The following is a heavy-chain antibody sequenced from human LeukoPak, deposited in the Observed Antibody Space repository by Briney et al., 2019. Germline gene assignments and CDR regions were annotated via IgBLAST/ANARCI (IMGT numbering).Heavy chain of an antibody. Sequence: GESLKISCKGSGYSFTNYWIAWVRQMPGKGLEWMGIINPGDSYTKYSPSFQGQVTISADRSISTAYLQWSSLKASDTAMYYCASRIRTAPGTWAFDIWGQGTMVTVSS. V-gene: IGHV5-51*01. D-gene: IGHD6-13*01. CDR2: INPGDSYT. J-gene: IGHJ3*02. CDR3: ASRIRTAPGTWAFDI. CDR1: GYSFTNYW.